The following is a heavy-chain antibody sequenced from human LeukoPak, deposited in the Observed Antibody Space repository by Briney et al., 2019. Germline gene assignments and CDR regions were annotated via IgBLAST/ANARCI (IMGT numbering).Heavy chain of an antibody. CDR1: GGSISSYY. Sequence: SETLSLTCTVSGGSISSYYWSWIRQPPGKGLEWIGYIYYSGSTNYNPSLKSRVTISVDTSKNQFSLKLSSVTAADMAVYYCARYYYDSSGYSFDYWGRGTLVTVSS. D-gene: IGHD3-22*01. J-gene: IGHJ4*02. CDR2: IYYSGST. CDR3: ARYYYDSSGYSFDY. V-gene: IGHV4-59*01.